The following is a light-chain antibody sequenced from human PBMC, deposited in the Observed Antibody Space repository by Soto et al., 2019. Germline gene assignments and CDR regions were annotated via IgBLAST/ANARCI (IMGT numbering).Light chain of an antibody. CDR2: GAS. Sequence: EIMMTPSPATLSVSPVERATLSCRASQSVRSSFLAWYQQKPGQAPSLLIYGASTRATGIPARFSGSGSGTEFTLTINSLQSEDFAVYYCQQYSNWPLTFGGGTKVDIK. V-gene: IGKV3-15*01. J-gene: IGKJ4*01. CDR1: QSVRSSF. CDR3: QQYSNWPLT.